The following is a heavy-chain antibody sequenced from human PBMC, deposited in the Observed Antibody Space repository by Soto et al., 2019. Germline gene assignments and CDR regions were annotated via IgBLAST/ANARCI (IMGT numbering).Heavy chain of an antibody. J-gene: IGHJ4*02. D-gene: IGHD6-13*01. CDR1: GYTFTNYD. CDR2: ISADTGDT. V-gene: IGHV1-18*01. Sequence: QVQLVQSGAEVKNPGASVKVSCKASGYTFTNYDINWVRQAPGQGPEWMGWISADTGDTNYAQKLQGRVTMATDTSTSTADMQLRTLRSDDTAVYYCARSKYTTTWSGGLDYWGQGTLVTVSS. CDR3: ARSKYTTTWSGGLDY.